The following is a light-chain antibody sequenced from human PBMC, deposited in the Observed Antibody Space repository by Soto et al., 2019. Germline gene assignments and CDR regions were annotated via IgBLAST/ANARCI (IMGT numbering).Light chain of an antibody. CDR1: SSDVGGYNY. CDR3: SSYAGSNKSV. J-gene: IGLJ1*01. Sequence: QSVLTQPPSASGSPGQSVTISCTGTSSDVGGYNYVSWYQQHPGKAPKLMIYEVSKRPSGVPDRFSGSKSGNTASLTVSGLQAEDEGDYYCSSYAGSNKSVFGTGTKVTVL. CDR2: EVS. V-gene: IGLV2-8*01.